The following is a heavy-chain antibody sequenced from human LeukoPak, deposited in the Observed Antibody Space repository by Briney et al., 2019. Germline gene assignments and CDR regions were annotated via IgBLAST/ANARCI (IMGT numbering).Heavy chain of an antibody. CDR3: ARDRGAFSGYDFFDY. J-gene: IGHJ4*02. Sequence: GGSLRLSCAASGFTFSSFEMNWVRQAPGKGLEWVSYISNRGSTIYYADSVKGRFTISRDNAKNSLYLQMNSLRAEDTALYYCARDRGAFSGYDFFDYWGQGALVTVSS. V-gene: IGHV3-48*03. CDR1: GFTFSSFE. CDR2: ISNRGSTI. D-gene: IGHD5-12*01.